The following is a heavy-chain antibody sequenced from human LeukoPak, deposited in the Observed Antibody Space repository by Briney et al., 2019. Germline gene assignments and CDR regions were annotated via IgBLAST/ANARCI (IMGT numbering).Heavy chain of an antibody. CDR1: GFTFSSYE. J-gene: IGHJ3*02. CDR3: ARQMIVVVKGGDGAFDI. D-gene: IGHD3-22*01. Sequence: GGSLRLSCAASGFTFSSYEMNWVRQAPGKGLEWVSYISSSGTTINYSDSVKGRFTISRDNAKNSLYLQMNSLRAEDTAVYYFARQMIVVVKGGDGAFDIWGQGTMVTVSS. CDR2: ISSSGTTI. V-gene: IGHV3-48*03.